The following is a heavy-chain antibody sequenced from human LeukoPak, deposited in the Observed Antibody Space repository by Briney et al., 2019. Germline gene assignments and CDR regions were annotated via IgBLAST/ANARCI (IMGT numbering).Heavy chain of an antibody. J-gene: IGHJ3*02. Sequence: SETLSLTCTVSGGSISSSSYYWGWIRQPPGKGLEWIGSIYYSGSTYYNPSLKSRVTISVDTSKNQFSLKLSSVTAADTAVYYCATVTLNARITIFGVAQRAFDIWGQGTMVTVSS. V-gene: IGHV4-39*01. CDR3: ATVTLNARITIFGVAQRAFDI. CDR1: GGSISSSSYY. D-gene: IGHD3-3*01. CDR2: IYYSGST.